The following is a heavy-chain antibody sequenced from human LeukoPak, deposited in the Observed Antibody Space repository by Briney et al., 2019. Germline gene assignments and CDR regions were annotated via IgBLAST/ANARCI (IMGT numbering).Heavy chain of an antibody. D-gene: IGHD5-18*01. Sequence: SGPALVKPTQTLTLTCNFSGLLFTTSGVGVGWIRQRPGKALEWLGMIFCDDDKRYSPSLKSRLTITEHASENQVVLTMTNMNPSDTGTYFCAHTGYSYGLDYWGQGTLVTVSS. CDR1: GLLFTTSGVG. J-gene: IGHJ4*02. CDR3: AHTGYSYGLDY. CDR2: IFCDDDK. V-gene: IGHV2-5*02.